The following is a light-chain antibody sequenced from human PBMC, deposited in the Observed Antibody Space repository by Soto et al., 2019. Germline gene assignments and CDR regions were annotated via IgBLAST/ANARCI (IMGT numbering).Light chain of an antibody. V-gene: IGKV1-39*01. CDR3: QQSYSTPRT. J-gene: IGKJ1*01. CDR1: QSISSY. CDR2: AAS. Sequence: DIQMTQSPSSLSASVGDRVTITCRASQSISSYLNWYQQKPGKAPKLLIYAASSLQSGVPSRFSSSGSATYFTLTISRLQPEDFATYYCQQSYSTPRTFGQGTKVEIK.